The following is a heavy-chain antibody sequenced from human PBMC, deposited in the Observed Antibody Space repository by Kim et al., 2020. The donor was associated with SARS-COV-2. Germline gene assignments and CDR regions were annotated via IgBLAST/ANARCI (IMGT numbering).Heavy chain of an antibody. Sequence: SVKVSCKASGGTFSSYAISWVRQAPGQGLEWMGGIIPIFGTANYAQKFQGRVTSTADESTSTAYMELSSLRSEDTAVYYCARGGLEWLLYRYVACWFDPWGQGTLVTVSS. CDR1: GGTFSSYA. CDR2: IIPIFGTA. D-gene: IGHD3-3*01. J-gene: IGHJ5*02. V-gene: IGHV1-69*13. CDR3: ARGGLEWLLYRYVACWFDP.